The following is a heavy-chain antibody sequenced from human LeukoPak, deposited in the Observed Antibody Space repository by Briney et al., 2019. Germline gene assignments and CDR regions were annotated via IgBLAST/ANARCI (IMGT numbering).Heavy chain of an antibody. CDR2: ISGSGGST. CDR1: GFTFSSYA. CDR3: AKDDMLHYYYGMDV. D-gene: IGHD2-8*01. Sequence: GGSLRLSCAASGFTFSSYAMSWVRQAPGKGLEWVSAISGSGGSTYYADSVKGRFTISRDNSKNTLYLQMNSLRAEDTAVYYCAKDDMLHYYYGMDVWGQGTTVTVSS. V-gene: IGHV3-23*01. J-gene: IGHJ6*02.